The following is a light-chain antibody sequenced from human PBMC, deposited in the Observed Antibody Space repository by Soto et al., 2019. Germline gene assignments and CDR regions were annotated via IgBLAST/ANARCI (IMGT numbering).Light chain of an antibody. Sequence: IQMTQSPSTLSASVGDRVNITCRASQSFKTWLAWYQQKPGKPPKLIIYKASTLETGVPSRFSASGFGTEFTLTISSLQPDDFATYYCQQYNSYVYSFGGGT. CDR3: QQYNSYVYS. CDR1: QSFKTW. J-gene: IGKJ2*03. CDR2: KAS. V-gene: IGKV1-5*03.